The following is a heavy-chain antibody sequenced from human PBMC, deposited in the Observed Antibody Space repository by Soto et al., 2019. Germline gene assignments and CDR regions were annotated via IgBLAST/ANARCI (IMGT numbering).Heavy chain of an antibody. V-gene: IGHV3-66*01. CDR1: GFTVSDNY. D-gene: IGHD3-22*01. Sequence: EVQLVESGGGLVQPGGSLRLSFAASGFTVSDNYMSWVRQAPGKGLEWVSLIYSGGRTFYADSVRGRFTIPRDTNTVYLQMNSLRAEDTAIYYCARVNFYDTNYWYFDLWGRGTLVTVSS. CDR2: IYSGGRT. CDR3: ARVNFYDTNYWYFDL. J-gene: IGHJ2*01.